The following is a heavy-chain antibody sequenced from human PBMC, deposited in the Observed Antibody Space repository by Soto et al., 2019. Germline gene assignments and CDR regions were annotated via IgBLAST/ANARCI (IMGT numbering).Heavy chain of an antibody. Sequence: ASETLCLTGTGAGGSSSSYYWSWIRQPPGKGLEWIGYIYYSGSTNYNPSLKSRVTISVDTSKNQFSLKLSSVTAADTAVYYCARFKLLSNWFDPWGQGTLVTVS. D-gene: IGHD1-7*01. J-gene: IGHJ5*02. V-gene: IGHV4-59*01. CDR1: GGSSSSYY. CDR3: ARFKLLSNWFDP. CDR2: IYYSGST.